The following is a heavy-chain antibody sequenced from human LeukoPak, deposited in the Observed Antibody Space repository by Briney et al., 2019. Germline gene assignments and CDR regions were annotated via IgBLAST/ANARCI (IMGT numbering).Heavy chain of an antibody. D-gene: IGHD3-10*01. J-gene: IGHJ4*02. V-gene: IGHV3-53*01. CDR1: GFSVSSNY. Sequence: GGSLRLSCAASGFSVSSNYISWVRQAPGKGLEWVSVISGGGSTYYADSVKGRFTISRDISKNTLYLQMNSLRAEDTAVYYCARGGGSGSYESFDYWGQGALVTVSS. CDR2: ISGGGST. CDR3: ARGGGSGSYESFDY.